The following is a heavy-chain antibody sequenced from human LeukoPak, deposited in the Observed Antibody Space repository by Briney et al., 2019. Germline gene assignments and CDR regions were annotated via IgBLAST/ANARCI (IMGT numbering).Heavy chain of an antibody. V-gene: IGHV3-74*01. D-gene: IGHD3-10*01. CDR2: LDIDGSNT. CDR1: GFTFSAYW. J-gene: IGHJ2*01. Sequence: GGTLRCSCAASGFTFSAYWLHWVRQGQGKGLVWGSRLDIDGSNTNYADSGRGRFTTSRDNAKNTLDLQMNSLRVEDTAVYYCARSPGGYFDLWGRGILVTVSS. CDR3: ARSPGGYFDL.